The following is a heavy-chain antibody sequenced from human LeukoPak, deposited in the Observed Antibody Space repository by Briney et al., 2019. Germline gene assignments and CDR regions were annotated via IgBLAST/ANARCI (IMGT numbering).Heavy chain of an antibody. D-gene: IGHD4-17*01. CDR3: AGPYGDQDY. V-gene: IGHV5-51*01. Sequence: GESLKISFRDSGKRFTSYWIGWVRQRPGKGLGWVGSIYPGDSDTRYSPSFQGQVTISADKSISTAYLQWSSLKASDTAMYYCAGPYGDQDYWGQGTLVTVSS. J-gene: IGHJ4*02. CDR1: GKRFTSYW. CDR2: IYPGDSDT.